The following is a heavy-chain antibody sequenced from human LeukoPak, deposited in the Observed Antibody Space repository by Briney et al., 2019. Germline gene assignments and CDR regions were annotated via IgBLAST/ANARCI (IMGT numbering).Heavy chain of an antibody. D-gene: IGHD1-7*01. V-gene: IGHV4-39*07. Sequence: SETLSLTCTVSGGSISSSSYYWGWIRQPPGKGLEWIGSIYYSGSTYYNPSLKSRVTISVDTSKNQFSLKLSSVTAADTAVYYCARDSDWNYPSWGQGTLVTVSS. CDR1: GGSISSSSYY. J-gene: IGHJ5*02. CDR3: ARDSDWNYPS. CDR2: IYYSGST.